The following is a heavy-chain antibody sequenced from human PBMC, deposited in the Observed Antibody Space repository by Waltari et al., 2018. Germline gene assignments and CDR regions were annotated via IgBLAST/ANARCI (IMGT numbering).Heavy chain of an antibody. V-gene: IGHV3-9*01. D-gene: IGHD3-10*01. Sequence: EVQLVESGGGLVQPGRSLRLSCAASGFTFDDYAMHWVRPAPGKGLEWVSGISWNSGSIGYADSVKGRFTISRDNAKNTLYLQMNSLRAEDTAVYYCASDYYGSGSYYRTIDYWGQGTLVTVSS. CDR3: ASDYYGSGSYYRTIDY. J-gene: IGHJ4*02. CDR1: GFTFDDYA. CDR2: ISWNSGSI.